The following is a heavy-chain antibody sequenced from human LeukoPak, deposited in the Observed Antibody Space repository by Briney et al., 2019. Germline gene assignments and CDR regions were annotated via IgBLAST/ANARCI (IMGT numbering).Heavy chain of an antibody. Sequence: PSETLSLTCTVSGGSISSGSYYWSWIRQPAGKGLEWIGRIYTSGSTHYNPSIKSRVTISVDTSKNQFSLKLSSVTAADTAVCYCARECHYYDSTDLDYWGQGTLVTVSS. CDR2: IYTSGST. D-gene: IGHD3-22*01. J-gene: IGHJ4*02. CDR1: GGSISSGSYY. CDR3: ARECHYYDSTDLDY. V-gene: IGHV4-61*02.